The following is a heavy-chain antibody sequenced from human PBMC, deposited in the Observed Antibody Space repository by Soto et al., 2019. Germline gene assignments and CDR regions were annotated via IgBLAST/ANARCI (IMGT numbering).Heavy chain of an antibody. V-gene: IGHV4-31*03. CDR2: IYYSGST. CDR3: ARDSQGDYGIYYYYGMDV. Sequence: PSETLSLTCTFSGGSISSGGYYWSWIRQHPGKGLEWIGYIYYSGSTYYNPSLKSRVTISVDTSKNQFSLKLSSVTAADTAVYYCARDSQGDYGIYYYYGMDVWGQGTTVTVSS. D-gene: IGHD4-17*01. J-gene: IGHJ6*02. CDR1: GGSISSGGYY.